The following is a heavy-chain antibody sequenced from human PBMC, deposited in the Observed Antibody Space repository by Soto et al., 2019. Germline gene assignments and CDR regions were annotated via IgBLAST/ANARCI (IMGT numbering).Heavy chain of an antibody. J-gene: IGHJ4*02. V-gene: IGHV1-69*01. CDR1: GGPFNRYS. CDR3: ARGTSSWNGYYDF. CDR2: IIPKIDIG. D-gene: IGHD3-3*01. Sequence: QVQLVQSGAEVKKPGSSVRVSCKASGGPFNRYSIIWVRQAPGQGLEWMGGIIPKIDIGKYAQKFQDRLTSTADEFTSTAYMELSSLRYDDTAVYYCARGTSSWNGYYDFWGQGTLLTVSS.